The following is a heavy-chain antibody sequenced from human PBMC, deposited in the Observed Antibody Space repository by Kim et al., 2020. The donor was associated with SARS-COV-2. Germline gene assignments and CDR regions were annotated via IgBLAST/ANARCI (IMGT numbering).Heavy chain of an antibody. J-gene: IGHJ4*02. CDR1: GFTFDDYG. Sequence: GGSLRLSCAASGFTFDDYGMSWVRQAPGKGLEWVSGINWNGGSTGYADSVKGRFTISRDNAKNSLYLQMNRLRAEDTALYYCARDPWGGATPRFLDYWGQGTLVTVSS. V-gene: IGHV3-20*04. CDR3: ARDPWGGATPRFLDY. CDR2: INWNGGST. D-gene: IGHD1-26*01.